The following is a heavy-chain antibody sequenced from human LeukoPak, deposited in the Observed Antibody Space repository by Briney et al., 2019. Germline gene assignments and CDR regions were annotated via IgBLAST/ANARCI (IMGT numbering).Heavy chain of an antibody. D-gene: IGHD4-11*01. J-gene: IGHJ4*02. Sequence: PRGSPCPSRAASGFIVSSNYMSWVRQAPGKGLDWVSSISGSGGSTYYADSVKGRFTISRDSSKNTLYLQMNSLRAEDTAVYYCAKGEVTNKGGYYFDYWGEGSPVTVSS. CDR2: ISGSGGST. CDR1: GFIVSSNY. CDR3: AKGEVTNKGGYYFDY. V-gene: IGHV3-23*01.